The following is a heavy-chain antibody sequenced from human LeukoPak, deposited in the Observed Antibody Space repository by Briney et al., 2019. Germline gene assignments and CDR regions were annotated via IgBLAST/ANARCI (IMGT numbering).Heavy chain of an antibody. V-gene: IGHV3-73*01. CDR1: EFTFSGSA. J-gene: IGHJ4*02. CDR3: TRPYSSGNY. D-gene: IGHD6-19*01. Sequence: GGSLKLSCAASEFTFSGSAMHWVRQASGKGLEWVGRIRSKANSYATAYAASVKGRFTISRDDSKNTAYLQMNSLKTEDTAVYYCTRPYSSGNYWGQGTLVTVSS. CDR2: IRSKANSYAT.